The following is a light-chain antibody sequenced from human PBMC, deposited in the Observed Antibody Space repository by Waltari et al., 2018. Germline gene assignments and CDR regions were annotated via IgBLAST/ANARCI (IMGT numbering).Light chain of an antibody. Sequence: HSALTQPPSASGSPGRSVAISCTGTSSDVGGHNFVSWYQQHPGKAPKVIIYEVTKRPSGVPDRFSGSKSGNTASLTVSGLQTEDEADYYCCSYAGSDTPYVFGTGTTVTVL. V-gene: IGLV2-8*01. CDR1: SSDVGGHNF. CDR2: EVT. CDR3: CSYAGSDTPYV. J-gene: IGLJ1*01.